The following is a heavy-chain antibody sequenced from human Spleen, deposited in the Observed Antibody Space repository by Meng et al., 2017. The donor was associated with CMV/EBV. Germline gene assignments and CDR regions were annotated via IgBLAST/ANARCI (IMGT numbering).Heavy chain of an antibody. D-gene: IGHD6-13*01. Sequence: GSFSGYYWSWIRQPPGKGLEWIGKINHSGSTNYNPSLKSRVTISVDTSKNQFSLKLSSVTAADTAVYYCARVRYSSSWYMGPRGFDPWGQGTLVTVSS. CDR3: ARVRYSSSWYMGPRGFDP. CDR2: INHSGST. J-gene: IGHJ5*02. CDR1: GSFSGYY. V-gene: IGHV4-34*01.